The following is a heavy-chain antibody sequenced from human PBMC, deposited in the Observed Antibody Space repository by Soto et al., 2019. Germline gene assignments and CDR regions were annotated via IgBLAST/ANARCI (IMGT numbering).Heavy chain of an antibody. CDR1: GFTFSRSA. CDR2: ISYDGNNI. Sequence: QVHLVESGGGVVQPGRSLRLSCAASGFTFSRSAVHWVRQAPGKGLEWVAIISYDGNNIFYADSVKCRFTISRDNSKNTLHLQMNSLKTEDTAMYYCATDLAARYYFDNWGQGTLVTVSS. CDR3: ATDLAARYYFDN. V-gene: IGHV3-30*01. J-gene: IGHJ4*02. D-gene: IGHD6-13*01.